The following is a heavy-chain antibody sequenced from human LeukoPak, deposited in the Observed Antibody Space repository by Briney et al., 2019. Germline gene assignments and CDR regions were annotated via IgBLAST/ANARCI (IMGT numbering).Heavy chain of an antibody. CDR2: ISSSSSYI. D-gene: IGHD6-19*01. J-gene: IGHJ4*02. Sequence: GGSLRLSCAASGFTFSSYSMNWVRQAPGKGLEWVSSISSSSSYIYYADSVKGRFTISRDNAKNSLYLQMNSLRAEDTAVYYCARDKWGIAVAAFDYWGREPWSPSPQ. CDR1: GFTFSSYS. CDR3: ARDKWGIAVAAFDY. V-gene: IGHV3-21*01.